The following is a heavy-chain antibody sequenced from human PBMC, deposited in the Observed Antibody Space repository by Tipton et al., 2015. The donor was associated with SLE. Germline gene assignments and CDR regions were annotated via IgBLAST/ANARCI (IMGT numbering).Heavy chain of an antibody. J-gene: IGHJ6*02. CDR2: ISYSGTTI. CDR3: ARVLGSYYGMDV. V-gene: IGHV3-48*03. CDR1: GFTFSNYE. Sequence: GSLRLSCTASGFTFSNYEMNWVRQTPGKGLEWLAYISYSGTTIYYADSVRGRFTISRDSAKNSLFLQMSSLRVEDTAVYCCARVLGSYYGMDVWGQGTTVTVSS.